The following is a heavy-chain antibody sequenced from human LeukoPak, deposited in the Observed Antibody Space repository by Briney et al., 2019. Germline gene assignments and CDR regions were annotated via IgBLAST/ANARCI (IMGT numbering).Heavy chain of an antibody. D-gene: IGHD1-26*01. J-gene: IGHJ6*03. Sequence: PGGSLRPSCAASGFTFSDYYMNWIRQAPGKGLEWVSFISSSGSTIHHADSVKGRFTISRDNAKNSLYLQMSSLRAEDTAMYYCAREGWELLEGVYYYYYYMDVWGKGTTVTVSS. CDR1: GFTFSDYY. CDR2: ISSSGSTI. V-gene: IGHV3-11*04. CDR3: AREGWELLEGVYYYYYYMDV.